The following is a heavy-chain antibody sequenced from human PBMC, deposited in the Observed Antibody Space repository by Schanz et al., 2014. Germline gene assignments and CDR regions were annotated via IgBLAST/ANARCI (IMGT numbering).Heavy chain of an antibody. J-gene: IGHJ3*01. V-gene: IGHV3-48*01. CDR2: ISGSSSTK. CDR3: ARDYESDLYSPRHDAFDV. Sequence: EVQLVESGGGLAQPGGSLRLSCAASGITFSGYSMNWVRQAPGKGLEWVSYISGSSSTKYYADSVKGRFTISRDNGKKSLYRQINSVRAEDTAVYFCARDYESDLYSPRHDAFDVWGQGTVVTVSS. CDR1: GITFSGYS. D-gene: IGHD2-8*01.